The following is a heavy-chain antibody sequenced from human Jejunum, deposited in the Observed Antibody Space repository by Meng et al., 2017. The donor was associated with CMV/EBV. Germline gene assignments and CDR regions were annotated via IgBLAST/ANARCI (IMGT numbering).Heavy chain of an antibody. V-gene: IGHV4-59*01. CDR3: ARGHTLMVTPFDY. CDR2: IHYSGST. CDR1: GDSISTSC. D-gene: IGHD5-18*01. J-gene: IGHJ4*02. Sequence: TVSGDSISTSCGSWIRQSPGKGLEWIGYIHYSGSTDYNPSLKSRVTISGDTSKNQFSLKLSSVTAADTAVYFCARGHTLMVTPFDYWGQGTLVTVS.